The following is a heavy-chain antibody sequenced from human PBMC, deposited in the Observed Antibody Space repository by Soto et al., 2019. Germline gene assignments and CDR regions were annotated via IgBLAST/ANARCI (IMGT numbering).Heavy chain of an antibody. CDR1: GFTFSDYA. J-gene: IGHJ6*03. CDR2: ISGSGGSI. CDR3: AKTSRSFVVGNMDV. D-gene: IGHD2-2*01. Sequence: GGSLRLSCAASGFTFSDYAMSWVRQAPGKGLECVSAISGSGGSIYYTDSVKGRFTVSRDNSKNTLYLQMNSLRAEDTALYYCAKTSRSFVVGNMDVWGKGTTVTVSS. V-gene: IGHV3-23*01.